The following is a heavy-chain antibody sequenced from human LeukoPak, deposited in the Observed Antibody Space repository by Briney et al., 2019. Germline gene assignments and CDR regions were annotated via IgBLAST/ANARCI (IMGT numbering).Heavy chain of an antibody. V-gene: IGHV3-74*01. CDR2: IKGDGSDT. CDR1: GFTFSGHY. Sequence: PGGSLRLSCAASGFTFSGHYMHWVRQAPGKGLVWVSHIKGDGSDTRYADSVEGRFIISRDNAKNTLYLQMNSLRAEDTGVYFCARGHRWSYDYWGQGTLVTVSS. J-gene: IGHJ4*02. CDR3: ARGHRWSYDY. D-gene: IGHD1-26*01.